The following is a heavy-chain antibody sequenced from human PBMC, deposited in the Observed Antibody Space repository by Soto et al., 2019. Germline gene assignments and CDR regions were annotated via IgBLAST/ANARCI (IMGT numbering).Heavy chain of an antibody. CDR2: IWYDGSNK. CDR1: GFTFSSYG. D-gene: IGHD6-13*01. CDR3: ARVVGGSSSWYSFRQKYENYYYYGMDV. J-gene: IGHJ6*02. Sequence: QVQLVESGGGVVQPGRSLRLSCAASGFTFSSYGMHWVRQAPGKGLEWVAVIWYDGSNKYYADPVKGRFTISRDNSKNTLYLQMNSLRTEETAVYYCARVVGGSSSWYSFRQKYENYYYYGMDVWGQGTTVTVSS. V-gene: IGHV3-33*01.